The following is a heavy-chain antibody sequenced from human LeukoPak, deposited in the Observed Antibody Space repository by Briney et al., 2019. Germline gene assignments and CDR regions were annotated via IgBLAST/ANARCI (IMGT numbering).Heavy chain of an antibody. J-gene: IGHJ4*02. Sequence: PSETLSLTCTVSGGSISSSNYYWGWIRQPPGKGLEWIGSIYYSGSTYYNPSLKSRVTISVDTSKNQFSLKLSSVTAADTAVYYCARASTVTVDYWGQGTLVTVSS. D-gene: IGHD4-17*01. CDR2: IYYSGST. CDR3: ARASTVTVDY. V-gene: IGHV4-39*07. CDR1: GGSISSSNYY.